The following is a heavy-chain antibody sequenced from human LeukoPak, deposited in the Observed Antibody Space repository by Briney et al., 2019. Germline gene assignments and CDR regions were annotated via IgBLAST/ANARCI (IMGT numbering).Heavy chain of an antibody. Sequence: GGSLRLSCAASRFTFSSYGMHWVRQAPGKGLEWVAFIRYDGSNKYYADSVKGRFTISRDNSKNTLYLQMNSLSPEDTAVYYCARDLGWDVPPGGGIDYWGQGTLVTVSS. CDR2: IRYDGSNK. CDR1: RFTFSSYG. D-gene: IGHD2-2*01. CDR3: ARDLGWDVPPGGGIDY. J-gene: IGHJ4*02. V-gene: IGHV3-30*02.